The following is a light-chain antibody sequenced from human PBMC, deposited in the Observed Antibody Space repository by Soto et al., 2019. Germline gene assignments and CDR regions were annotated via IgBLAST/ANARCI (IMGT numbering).Light chain of an antibody. J-gene: IGLJ1*01. CDR1: NSDVGGYNY. CDR2: DVS. Sequence: QSVLTQPASVSGSPGPSITISCTGTNSDVGGYNYVSWYQQHPGKAPKFMIYDVSSRPSGVSDRFSGSKSGNTASLTISGLQAEDEADYYCSSYTTSNTRQIVFGTGTKLTVL. V-gene: IGLV2-14*01. CDR3: SSYTTSNTRQIV.